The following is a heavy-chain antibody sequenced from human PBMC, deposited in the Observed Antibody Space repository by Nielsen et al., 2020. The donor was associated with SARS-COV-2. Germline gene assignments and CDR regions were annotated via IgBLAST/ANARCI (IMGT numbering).Heavy chain of an antibody. CDR2: IYYSGST. CDR3: ARSTGYSSGWTFDY. D-gene: IGHD6-19*01. J-gene: IGHJ4*02. Sequence: GSLRLSCTVSGGSISSSSYYWGWIRQPPGKGLEWIGSIYYSGSTYYNPSLKSRVTISVDTSKNQFSLKLSSVTAADTAVYYCARSTGYSSGWTFDYWGQGTLVTVSS. CDR1: GGSISSSSYY. V-gene: IGHV4-39*01.